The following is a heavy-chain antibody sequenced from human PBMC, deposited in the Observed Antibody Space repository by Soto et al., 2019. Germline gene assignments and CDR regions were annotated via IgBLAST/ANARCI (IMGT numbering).Heavy chain of an antibody. CDR3: ARRHKRSDGPFYY. D-gene: IGHD1-26*01. CDR1: GGSISNNTYY. V-gene: IGHV4-39*01. CDR2: IYYSGST. Sequence: QLQLQESGPGLVKPSETLSLTCTVSGGSISNNTYYWGWIRQPPGKGLEWIGSIYYSGSTYYNPSPKSRGTISVDTSKNQFSLKLSPVTGAEPAVDYWARRHKRSDGPFYYWGQGTLVTVSS. J-gene: IGHJ4*02.